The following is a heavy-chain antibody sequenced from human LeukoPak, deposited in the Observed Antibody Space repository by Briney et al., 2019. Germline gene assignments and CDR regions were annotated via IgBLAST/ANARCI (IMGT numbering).Heavy chain of an antibody. CDR3: ASADYGDYEMGFDP. Sequence: GGSLRLSCAASGFTFSNYEMNWVRQAPGKGLEWVSYISSSGSTIYYADSVKGRFTISRDNAKNSLYLQMNSLRAEDTAVYYCASADYGDYEMGFDPWGQGTLVTVSS. D-gene: IGHD4-17*01. CDR1: GFTFSNYE. CDR2: ISSSGSTI. J-gene: IGHJ5*02. V-gene: IGHV3-48*03.